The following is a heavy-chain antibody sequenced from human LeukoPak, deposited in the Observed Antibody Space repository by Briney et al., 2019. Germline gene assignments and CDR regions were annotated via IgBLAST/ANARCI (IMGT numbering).Heavy chain of an antibody. D-gene: IGHD1-26*01. CDR2: ITGNSDNT. Sequence: GGSLRLSCAASGFTVSSNYMSWVRQAPGKGLEWASAITGNSDNTYYADSVKGRFTISRDNSKNALSLQMNSLRVEDTAVYYCAKENPVGGTNYFDYWGQGTRVTVSS. V-gene: IGHV3-23*01. CDR1: GFTVSSNY. CDR3: AKENPVGGTNYFDY. J-gene: IGHJ4*02.